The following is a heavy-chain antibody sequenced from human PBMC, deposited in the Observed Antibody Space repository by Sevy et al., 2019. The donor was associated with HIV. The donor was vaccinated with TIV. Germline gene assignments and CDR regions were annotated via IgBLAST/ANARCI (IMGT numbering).Heavy chain of an antibody. CDR3: ASESARSRGYS. CDR1: GGSITSLY. V-gene: IGHV4-59*11. J-gene: IGHJ4*02. Sequence: SETLSLTCTVSGGSITSLYWNWIRQPPGKGLEWIANIYYNGDINYNPSLKSRFTLSLDTSKNQFSLKLSSVTAADTAIYYCASESARSRGYSWGQGTLVTVSS. CDR2: IYYNGDI. D-gene: IGHD6-19*01.